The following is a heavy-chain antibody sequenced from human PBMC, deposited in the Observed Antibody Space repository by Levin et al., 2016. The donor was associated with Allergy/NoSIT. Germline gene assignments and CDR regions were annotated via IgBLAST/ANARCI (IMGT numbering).Heavy chain of an antibody. CDR3: ARDPLVCSRAGCFPYFLDN. D-gene: IGHD2-2*01. V-gene: IGHV3-30*04. Sequence: GGSLRLSCAGSGFHPQLTLVFTGSARLQAKGLEWVALLSIDGLNQYYGDSVKGRFTISTDTSKNMVFLQMNGLRVEDTAVYYCARDPLVCSRAGCFPYFLDNWGQGSLVTVSS. CDR2: LSIDGLNQ. CDR1: GFHPQLTLV. J-gene: IGHJ4*02.